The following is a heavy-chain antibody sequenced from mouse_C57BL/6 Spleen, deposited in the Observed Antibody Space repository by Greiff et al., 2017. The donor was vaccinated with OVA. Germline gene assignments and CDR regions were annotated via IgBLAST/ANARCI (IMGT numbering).Heavy chain of an antibody. V-gene: IGHV5-4*03. J-gene: IGHJ2*01. Sequence: EVKLEESGGGLVKPGGSLKLSCAASGFTFSSYAMSWVRQTPEKRLEWVATISDAGSYTYYPDNVKGQVNVSRNDAKNNLYLQMSHLKSEDTAMYYCARDHEGMGYYFDYWGQGTTLTVSS. CDR3: ARDHEGMGYYFDY. CDR1: GFTFSSYA. CDR2: ISDAGSYT.